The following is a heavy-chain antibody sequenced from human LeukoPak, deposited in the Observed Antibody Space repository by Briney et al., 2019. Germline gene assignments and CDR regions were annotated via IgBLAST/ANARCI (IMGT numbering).Heavy chain of an antibody. D-gene: IGHD3-22*01. CDR2: IFSGGST. J-gene: IGHJ4*02. CDR3: ARDRSGYYPYYFDY. CDR1: GFTVSSNY. Sequence: GGSLRLSCAASGFTVSSNYMSWVRQAPGKGLEWVSVIFSGGSTYYADSVKGRFTIFRDNSKNTLYLQMNSLRAEDTAVYYCARDRSGYYPYYFDYWGQGTLVTVSS. V-gene: IGHV3-66*02.